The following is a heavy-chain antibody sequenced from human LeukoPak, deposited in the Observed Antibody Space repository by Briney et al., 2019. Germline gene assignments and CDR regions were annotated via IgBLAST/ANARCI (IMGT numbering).Heavy chain of an antibody. CDR2: ISGSGGST. Sequence: GGSLRLSCAASGFIFTDYWMNWVRQAPGKGLEWVSAISGSGGSTYYADSVKGRFTISRDNSKNTLYLQMNSLGAEDTAVYYCARVEPHITTVNYYYYGMDVWGQGTTVTVSS. CDR3: ARVEPHITTVNYYYYGMDV. J-gene: IGHJ6*02. D-gene: IGHD3-10*01. V-gene: IGHV3-23*01. CDR1: GFIFTDYW.